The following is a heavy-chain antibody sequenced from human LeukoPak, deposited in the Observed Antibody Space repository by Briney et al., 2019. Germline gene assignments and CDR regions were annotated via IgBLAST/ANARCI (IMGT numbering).Heavy chain of an antibody. V-gene: IGHV1-18*01. Sequence: ASVKVSCKASGYTFTSYGISWVRQAPGQGLEWMGWISAYNGNTNYAQKLQGRVTMTTDTSTSTAYMELRSLRSDDTAVYYCARDRGGYGDYDSDYWGQGTLVTVSS. J-gene: IGHJ4*02. CDR2: ISAYNGNT. CDR1: GYTFTSYG. CDR3: ARDRGGYGDYDSDY. D-gene: IGHD5-12*01.